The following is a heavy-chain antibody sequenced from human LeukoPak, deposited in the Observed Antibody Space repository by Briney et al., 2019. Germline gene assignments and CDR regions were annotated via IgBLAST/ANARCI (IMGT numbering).Heavy chain of an antibody. D-gene: IGHD6-13*01. CDR3: AKGEKGSSWNY. CDR2: ISGSGSST. CDR1: GFTFSSYW. J-gene: IGHJ4*02. V-gene: IGHV3-23*01. Sequence: GGSLRLSCAASGFTFSSYWMSWVRQAPGKGLEWVSTISGSGSSTYYADSVKGRFTISRDNSKNTLYLQMNSLRAEDTAVYYCAKGEKGSSWNYWGQGTLVTVSS.